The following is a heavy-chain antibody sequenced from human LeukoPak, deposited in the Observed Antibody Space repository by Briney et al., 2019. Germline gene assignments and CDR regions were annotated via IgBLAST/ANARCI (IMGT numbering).Heavy chain of an antibody. Sequence: GSSVKVSCKASGGTFSSYAISWVRLAPGQGLEWMGRIIPIFGIANYAQKFQGRVAITADKSTSTAYMELSSLRSEDTAVYYCASAITIFGVEDYYYGMDVWGQGTTVTVSS. J-gene: IGHJ6*02. CDR1: GGTFSSYA. CDR3: ASAITIFGVEDYYYGMDV. V-gene: IGHV1-69*04. D-gene: IGHD3-3*01. CDR2: IIPIFGIA.